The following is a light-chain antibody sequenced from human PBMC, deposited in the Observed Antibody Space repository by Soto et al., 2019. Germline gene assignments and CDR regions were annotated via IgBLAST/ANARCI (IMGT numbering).Light chain of an antibody. CDR1: QSVSNNY. J-gene: IGKJ1*01. CDR2: GAS. CDR3: QQYGSSGR. Sequence: EIVVTQSPGTLSLSTKERATLSCRASQSVSNNYLAWYQQKPGQAPRLLIYGASNRATGIPDRFSGSGSGTDFTLTICRLEPEDFAVYYCQQYGSSGRFGQGTKVDIK. V-gene: IGKV3-20*01.